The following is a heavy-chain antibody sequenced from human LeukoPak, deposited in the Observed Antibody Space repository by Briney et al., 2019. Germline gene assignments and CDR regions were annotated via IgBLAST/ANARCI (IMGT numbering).Heavy chain of an antibody. CDR1: GFTLSSYD. V-gene: IGHV3-13*01. D-gene: IGHD3-22*01. J-gene: IGHJ3*02. CDR3: ARGTYYYDSSGYYPGAFDI. Sequence: GGSLRLSCAASGFTLSSYDMHWVRQPTGKGPEWVSAIGTAGDTYYPGSVKGRFTISRENAKNSLYLQMNSLRAGDTAVYSCARGTYYYDSSGYYPGAFDIWGQGTMVTVSS. CDR2: IGTAGDT.